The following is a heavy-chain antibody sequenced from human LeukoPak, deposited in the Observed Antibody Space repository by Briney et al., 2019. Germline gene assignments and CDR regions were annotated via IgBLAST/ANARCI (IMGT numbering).Heavy chain of an antibody. CDR1: RYTFTRYF. CDR3: ARAVADTEGSGY. D-gene: IGHD6-19*01. Sequence: DSGKVSRKPSRYTFTRYFMHLVRQARGQPREWMGTINPSGADTDYAQKFQGRVTLTRDTSTSTVYMELSSLRSDDTAVYYCARAVADTEGSGYWGQGTLVTVSS. V-gene: IGHV1-46*01. J-gene: IGHJ4*02. CDR2: INPSGADT.